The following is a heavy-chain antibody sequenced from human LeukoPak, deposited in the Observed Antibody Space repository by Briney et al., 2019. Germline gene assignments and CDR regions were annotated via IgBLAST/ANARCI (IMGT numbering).Heavy chain of an antibody. Sequence: GGSLRLSCAASGFXFSSYAISWVRQAPGKGLEWVSVMGGSGGTYSADSVKGRFTISRDNSKNTPYLQMNSLRAEDTAVYYCAKDVYCSGGSCHGLDYWGQGTLVTVSS. CDR3: AKDVYCSGGSCHGLDY. J-gene: IGHJ4*02. D-gene: IGHD2-15*01. CDR2: MGGSGGT. CDR1: GFXFSSYA. V-gene: IGHV3-23*01.